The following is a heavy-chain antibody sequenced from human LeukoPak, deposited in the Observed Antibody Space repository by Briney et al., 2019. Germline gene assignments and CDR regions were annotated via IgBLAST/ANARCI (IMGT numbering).Heavy chain of an antibody. CDR3: ARSMITFGGVIVPFDY. J-gene: IGHJ4*02. Sequence: PGGSLRLSCAASGFTFSSYAMHWVRQAPGKGLEWVAVTSYDGSNKYYADSVKGRFTISRDNSKNTLYLQMNSLRAEDTAVYYCARSMITFGGVIVPFDYWGQGTLVTVSS. V-gene: IGHV3-30-3*01. CDR2: TSYDGSNK. D-gene: IGHD3-16*02. CDR1: GFTFSSYA.